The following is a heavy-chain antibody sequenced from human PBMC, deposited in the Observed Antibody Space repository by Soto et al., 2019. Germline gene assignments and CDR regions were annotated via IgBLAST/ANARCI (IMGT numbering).Heavy chain of an antibody. V-gene: IGHV2-5*02. D-gene: IGHD2-15*01. CDR1: GFSLSTSGVG. CDR2: LYWDDDK. Sequence: QITLKESGPTRVKPTQTLTLTCTFSGFSLSTSGVGVGWISQPPGKALEWLALLYWDDDKRYSPSLKSRLTITQDTSKNHVVLTMPNIDPVETAPYYCAHSWYCSGGSRYYTYFFDYWGEGTLVTVAS. CDR3: AHSWYCSGGSRYYTYFFDY. J-gene: IGHJ4*02.